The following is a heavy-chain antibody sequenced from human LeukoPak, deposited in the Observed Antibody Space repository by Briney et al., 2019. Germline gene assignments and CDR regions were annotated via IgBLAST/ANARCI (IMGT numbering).Heavy chain of an antibody. D-gene: IGHD3-22*01. CDR2: IYHSGST. J-gene: IGHJ4*02. Sequence: PSETLSLTCAVSGGSISSGGYSWSWIRQPPGKGLEWIGYIYHSGSTYYNPSLKSRVTISVDRSKNQFSLKLSSVTAADTAVYYCARGTYYDSSGYTNNFDYWDQGTLVTVSS. CDR3: ARGTYYDSSGYTNNFDY. CDR1: GGSISSGGYS. V-gene: IGHV4-30-2*01.